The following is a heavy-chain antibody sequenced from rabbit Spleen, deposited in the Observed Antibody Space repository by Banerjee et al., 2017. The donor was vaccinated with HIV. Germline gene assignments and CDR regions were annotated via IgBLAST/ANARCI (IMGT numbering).Heavy chain of an antibody. D-gene: IGHD2-1*01. CDR1: GFTLSSNYY. CDR3: ARGSATMTMVITGFYLNL. V-gene: IGHV1S45*01. Sequence: QEQLEESGGGLVKPGASLTLTCKASGFTLSSNYYMCWVRQAPGKGLECIACIYAGSSGSTYYANWAKGRFTISKASSTTVTLQMTSLTVADTATYFCARGSATMTMVITGFYLNLWGPGTLVTVS. CDR2: IYAGSSGST. J-gene: IGHJ4*01.